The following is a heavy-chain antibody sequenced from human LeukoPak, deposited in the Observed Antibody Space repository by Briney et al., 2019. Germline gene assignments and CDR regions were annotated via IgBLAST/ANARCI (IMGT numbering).Heavy chain of an antibody. J-gene: IGHJ6*02. CDR1: GYSLTSFD. D-gene: IGHD6-13*01. V-gene: IGHV1-8*01. Sequence: ASVKVSCKASGYSLTSFDINWVRQGSGQGLEWMGWMNPKRGNTGYAPTFQGRVTITRDTSIDTAFMELSSLRPDDTAVYYCARGGSSSSYYNNYGMDVWGQRTTITVSS. CDR2: MNPKRGNT. CDR3: ARGGSSSSYYNNYGMDV.